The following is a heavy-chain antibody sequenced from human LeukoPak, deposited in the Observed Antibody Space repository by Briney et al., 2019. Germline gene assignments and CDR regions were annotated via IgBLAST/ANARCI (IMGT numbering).Heavy chain of an antibody. CDR3: ARERRMVRGVIRFFNWFDP. J-gene: IGHJ5*02. V-gene: IGHV1-2*02. Sequence: ASVKVSCKASGYTFTGYYIHWVRQAPGQGLEWMGWIKPNSGDTNYAQKFQGRVTMTRDTSISTVYMELSRLRSDDTAVYYCARERRMVRGVIRFFNWFDPWGQGTLVTVSS. D-gene: IGHD3-10*01. CDR2: IKPNSGDT. CDR1: GYTFTGYY.